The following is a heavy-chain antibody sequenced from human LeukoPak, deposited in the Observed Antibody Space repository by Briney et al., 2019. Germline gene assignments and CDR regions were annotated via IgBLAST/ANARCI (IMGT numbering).Heavy chain of an antibody. V-gene: IGHV3-21*01. CDR1: GFTFSSYS. J-gene: IGHJ4*02. D-gene: IGHD3-16*01. CDR3: AKVWGVRSPPSFDY. CDR2: ISSSSSYI. Sequence: GGSLRLSCAASGFTFSSYSMNWVRQAPGKGLEWVSSISSSSSYIYYADSVKGRFTISRDNAKNSLYLQMNSLRAEDTAVYYWAKVWGVRSPPSFDYWAQGPWSPSPQ.